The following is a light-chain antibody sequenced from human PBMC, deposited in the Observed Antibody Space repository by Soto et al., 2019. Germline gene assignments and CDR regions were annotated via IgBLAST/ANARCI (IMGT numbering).Light chain of an antibody. J-gene: IGKJ5*01. CDR3: QKNFSTPSIT. Sequence: DIQMTQSPSSMSVSVGDRVTLTCRASHDIDTFLNWYQHRPGEAXKLLIFAASNLKSGVPFRFSGSGSGTEFSLTISSLRPEDFANYYCQKNFSTPSITFGQGTRLEIK. V-gene: IGKV1-39*01. CDR2: AAS. CDR1: HDIDTF.